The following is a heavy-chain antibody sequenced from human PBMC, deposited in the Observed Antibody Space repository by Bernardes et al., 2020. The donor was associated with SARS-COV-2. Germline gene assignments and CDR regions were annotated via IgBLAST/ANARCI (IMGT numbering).Heavy chain of an antibody. V-gene: IGHV1-18*01. CDR3: ASSPLRGIEVGPN. D-gene: IGHD2-2*01. CDR2: INTYNVNT. Sequence: PGQWLDWMGWINTYNVNTKYAQKYQGRVTMTTDTSTTTVYMELWRLSSDDTAVYYCASSPLRGIEVGPNLGQGTVGTVSS. J-gene: IGHJ4*02.